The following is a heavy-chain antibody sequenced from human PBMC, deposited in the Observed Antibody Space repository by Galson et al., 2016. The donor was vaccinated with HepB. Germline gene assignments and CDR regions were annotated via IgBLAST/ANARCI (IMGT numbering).Heavy chain of an antibody. J-gene: IGHJ6*02. CDR1: GFTVNSYG. CDR2: MSYDGSTK. D-gene: IGHD3-3*01. V-gene: IGHV3-30*03. Sequence: SLRLSCAASGFTVNSYGVHWVRQTPGKRLEWMAVMSYDGSTKKYADSVKGRFTNSRDNSKNTVYLQMNRLRPEDTAGYYCAREVHSDDFWSGYTLSYYGMDVWGQGTAVTVPS. CDR3: AREVHSDDFWSGYTLSYYGMDV.